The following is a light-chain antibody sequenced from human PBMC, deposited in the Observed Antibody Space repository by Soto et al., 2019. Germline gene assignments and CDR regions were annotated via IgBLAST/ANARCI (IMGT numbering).Light chain of an antibody. CDR1: QRVTTY. CDR2: NAS. V-gene: IGKV3-11*01. Sequence: EIVLTQSPATLSLSPGERATPSCRASQRVTTYLAWYQQKPGQAPRLLVYTASTGATNASTRATGIPARFSGSGSGTDFSLTISSLEPEDFAVYYCQQRSNWVTFGGGTKVEIK. CDR3: QQRSNWVT. J-gene: IGKJ4*01.